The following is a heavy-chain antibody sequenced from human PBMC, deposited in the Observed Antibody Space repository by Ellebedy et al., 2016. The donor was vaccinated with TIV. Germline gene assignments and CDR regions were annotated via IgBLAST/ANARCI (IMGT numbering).Heavy chain of an antibody. CDR1: GFTFSSYD. Sequence: GESLKISXAASGFTFSSYDMYWVRQATGKGLEWVSGIGTAGDTYYPGSVKGRFTISRENVKNSLYLQMNSLRAEDTAVYYCARDTQGKVGAFDIWGQGTMVTVSS. D-gene: IGHD1-26*01. CDR3: ARDTQGKVGAFDI. J-gene: IGHJ3*02. V-gene: IGHV3-13*01. CDR2: IGTAGDT.